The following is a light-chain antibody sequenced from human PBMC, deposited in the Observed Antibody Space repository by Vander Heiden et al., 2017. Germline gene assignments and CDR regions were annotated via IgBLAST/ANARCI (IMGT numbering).Light chain of an antibody. V-gene: IGLV1-51*01. Sequence: QSVLTQPPSVSAAPGQKDTIYCSGSSSNIGSTYVSWYQQLPGTAPKLLIYDNNKRPSGIPDRFSGSKSGTSATLGITGVQTGDEADYYCGTWDTSLSVVVFGGGTKLTVL. J-gene: IGLJ2*01. CDR2: DNN. CDR1: SSNIGSTY. CDR3: GTWDTSLSVVV.